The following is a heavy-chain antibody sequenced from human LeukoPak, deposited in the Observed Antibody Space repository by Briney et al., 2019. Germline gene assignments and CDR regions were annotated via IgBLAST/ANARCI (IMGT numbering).Heavy chain of an antibody. Sequence: PGGSLRLSCAASGFTFSSYAMSWARQAPGKGLEWVSAISGSGGSTYYADSVKGRFTISRDNSKNTLYLQMNSLRAEDTAVYYCAKRKGSSWFNRYYFDYWGQGTLVTVSS. CDR1: GFTFSSYA. J-gene: IGHJ4*02. D-gene: IGHD6-13*01. V-gene: IGHV3-23*01. CDR2: ISGSGGST. CDR3: AKRKGSSWFNRYYFDY.